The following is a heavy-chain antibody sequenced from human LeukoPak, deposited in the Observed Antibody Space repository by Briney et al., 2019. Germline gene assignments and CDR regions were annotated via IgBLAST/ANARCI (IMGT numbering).Heavy chain of an antibody. CDR1: GFTFSSYS. CDR3: ARAAGGDGYNDAFDI. J-gene: IGHJ3*02. Sequence: GGSLRLSCAASGFTFSSYSMNWVRQAPGKGLEWVSYISSSSSTIYYADSVKGRFTISRDNAKNSLYLQMNNLRAEDTAVYYCARAAGGDGYNDAFDIWGQGTMVTVS. V-gene: IGHV3-48*01. CDR2: ISSSSSTI. D-gene: IGHD5-24*01.